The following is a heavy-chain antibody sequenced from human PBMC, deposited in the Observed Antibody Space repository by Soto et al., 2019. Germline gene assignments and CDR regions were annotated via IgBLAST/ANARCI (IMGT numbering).Heavy chain of an antibody. CDR2: ISSSSSYI. CDR1: GFTFSSYS. D-gene: IGHD3-22*01. CDR3: ATYYYDSSGYSPVHVFDY. Sequence: GGSLRLSCAASGFTFSSYSMNWVRQAPGKGLEWVSSISSSSSYIYYADSVKGRFTISRDNAKNSLYLQMNSLRAEDTAVYYCATYYYDSSGYSPVHVFDYWGQGTLVTVSS. V-gene: IGHV3-21*01. J-gene: IGHJ4*02.